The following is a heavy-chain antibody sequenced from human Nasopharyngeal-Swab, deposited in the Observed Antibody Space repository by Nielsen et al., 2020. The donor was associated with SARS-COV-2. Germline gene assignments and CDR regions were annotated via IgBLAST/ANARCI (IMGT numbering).Heavy chain of an antibody. Sequence: GESLKISCKGSGYSFTSYWISWVRQMPGKGLEWKGRIDPSDSYTNYSPSFQGHVTISADKSISTAYLQWSSLKASDTAMYYCAASRGPGSYYYGSGDQSMDVWGQGTTVTVSS. J-gene: IGHJ6*02. CDR1: GYSFTSYW. D-gene: IGHD3-10*01. CDR3: AASRGPGSYYYGSGDQSMDV. V-gene: IGHV5-10-1*01. CDR2: IDPSDSYT.